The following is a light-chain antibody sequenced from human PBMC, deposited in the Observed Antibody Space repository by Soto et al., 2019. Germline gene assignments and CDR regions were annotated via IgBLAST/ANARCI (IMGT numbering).Light chain of an antibody. V-gene: IGKV3-15*01. CDR3: QQYNNWPRT. CDR1: QSVSSN. CDR2: GAS. Sequence: EIVMTQSPATLSVSPGERATLSCRASQSVSSNLAWYQQKPGQAPRLLIYGASTRATGIPARFSGGGSGIEFTLTISSLQSEDFAVYCCQQYNNWPRTFGQGTKVDIK. J-gene: IGKJ2*01.